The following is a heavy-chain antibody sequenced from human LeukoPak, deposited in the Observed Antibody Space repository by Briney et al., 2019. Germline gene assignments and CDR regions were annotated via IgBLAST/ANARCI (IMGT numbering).Heavy chain of an antibody. Sequence: GASVKVSCKASGYTFTGYYMHWVRQAPGQGLEWMGWINPNSGGTNYARKFQDRVVMTRDTSISTAHMELSRLRSDDTAVFYCARGKGFYYDSSGYVGDYWGQGTLVIVSS. V-gene: IGHV1-2*02. CDR3: ARGKGFYYDSSGYVGDY. J-gene: IGHJ4*02. CDR1: GYTFTGYY. D-gene: IGHD3-22*01. CDR2: INPNSGGT.